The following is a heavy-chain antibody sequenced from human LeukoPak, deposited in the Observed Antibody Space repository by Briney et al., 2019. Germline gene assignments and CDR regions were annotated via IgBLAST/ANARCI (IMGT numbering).Heavy chain of an antibody. CDR3: ARDRIGGEEY. CDR1: GFTFSSYG. V-gene: IGHV3-7*01. J-gene: IGHJ4*02. CDR2: IKEDGSEK. D-gene: IGHD3-16*01. Sequence: AGGSLRLSCAASGFTFSSYGMHWVRQAPGKGLEWVANIKEDGSEKDYVGSVKGRFNISRDNAKNSLYLQMSSLRAEDTAVYFCARDRIGGEEYWGQGTLVTVSS.